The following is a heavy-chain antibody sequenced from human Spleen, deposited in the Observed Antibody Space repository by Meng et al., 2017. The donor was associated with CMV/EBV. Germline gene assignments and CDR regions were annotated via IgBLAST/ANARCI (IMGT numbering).Heavy chain of an antibody. CDR1: GYTFTGYY. CDR3: ARYCSSTSCPHNWFDP. CDR2: INPNSGGT. Sequence: ASVKVSCKASGYTFTGYYMHWVRQAPGQGLEWMGWINPNSGGTNYAQKFQGRVTMTRDTSIGTAYMELSRLRSDDTAVYYCARYCSSTSCPHNWFDPWGQGTLVTVSS. J-gene: IGHJ5*02. D-gene: IGHD2-2*01. V-gene: IGHV1-2*02.